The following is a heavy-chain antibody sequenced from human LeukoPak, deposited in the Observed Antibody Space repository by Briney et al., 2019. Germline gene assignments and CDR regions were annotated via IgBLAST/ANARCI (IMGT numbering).Heavy chain of an antibody. D-gene: IGHD3-10*01. Sequence: PGGSLRLSCAASGFTLSSYWMSWVRQAPGKGLEWVANIKQDGSEKYYVDSVKGRFTISRDNAKNSLYLQMNCLTAQDTAVSYCATGALWFRVSLFDRWGQGTLVTVSS. CDR3: ATGALWFRVSLFDR. V-gene: IGHV3-7*01. J-gene: IGHJ5*02. CDR1: GFTLSSYW. CDR2: IKQDGSEK.